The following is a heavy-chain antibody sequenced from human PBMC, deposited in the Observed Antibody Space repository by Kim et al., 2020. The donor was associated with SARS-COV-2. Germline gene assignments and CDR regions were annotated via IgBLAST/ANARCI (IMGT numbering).Heavy chain of an antibody. CDR2: NT. D-gene: IGHD2-8*01. V-gene: IGHV1-18*01. CDR3: ARDNDWFDP. J-gene: IGHJ5*02. Sequence: NTKYAQKLQGRVTMTTDTSTSTAYMELRSLRSDDTAVYYCARDNDWFDPWGQGTLVTVSS.